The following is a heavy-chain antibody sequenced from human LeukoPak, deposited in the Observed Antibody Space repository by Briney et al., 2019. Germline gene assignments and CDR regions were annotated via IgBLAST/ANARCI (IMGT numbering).Heavy chain of an antibody. V-gene: IGHV3-11*01. CDR1: GFTFSDYY. CDR3: AKDPVWGSYLHAFDI. J-gene: IGHJ3*02. CDR2: ISSSGSII. Sequence: GGSLRLSCAASGFTFSDYYMSWIRQAPGKGLKWVSYISSSGSIIYYADSVKGRFTISRDNAKNSLYLQMNSLRAEDTAVYYCAKDPVWGSYLHAFDIRGQGTMVTVSS. D-gene: IGHD3-16*01.